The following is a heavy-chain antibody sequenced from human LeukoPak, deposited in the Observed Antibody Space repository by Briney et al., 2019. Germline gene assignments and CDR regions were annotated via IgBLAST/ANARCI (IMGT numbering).Heavy chain of an antibody. D-gene: IGHD6-19*01. CDR1: GYTFTVYY. Sequence: ASVTVSFKASGYTFTVYYMHWVRQAPGQGLEWMGWINPNSGGTNYAQKFQGRVTITRDTAISTAYMELSRLRSDDTAVYYCASTRYSSGWSGSDYWGQGTLVTVSS. V-gene: IGHV1-2*02. CDR2: INPNSGGT. J-gene: IGHJ4*02. CDR3: ASTRYSSGWSGSDY.